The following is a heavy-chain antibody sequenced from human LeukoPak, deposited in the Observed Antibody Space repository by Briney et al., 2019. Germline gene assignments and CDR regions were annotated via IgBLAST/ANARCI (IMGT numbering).Heavy chain of an antibody. D-gene: IGHD4-11*01. J-gene: IGHJ4*02. CDR2: ISRSGGDI. CDR1: GFTFSNYA. Sequence: GGSLRLSCAASGFTFSNYAMTWVRQDPGKGLEWISVISRSGGDIQYGDSVKGRFTISRDNSKNTLYLQMNSLRVEDTAVYYCAKYAPPTTVVTRYFDYWGQGTLVTVSS. CDR3: AKYAPPTTVVTRYFDY. V-gene: IGHV3-23*01.